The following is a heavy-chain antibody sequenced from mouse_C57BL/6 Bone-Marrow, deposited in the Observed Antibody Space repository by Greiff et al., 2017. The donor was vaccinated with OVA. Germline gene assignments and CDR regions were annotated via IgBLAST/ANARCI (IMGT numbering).Heavy chain of an antibody. D-gene: IGHD2-5*01. CDR2: IDPEDGET. CDR3: ARLGGAYYSNYEVDY. CDR1: GFNIKDYY. Sequence: VQLQQSGAELVKPGASVKLSCTASGFNIKDYYMHWVKQRTEQGLEWIGRIDPEDGETKYAPKSQGKATITADTSSHTAYLQLSSLTSEDTAVYYGARLGGAYYSNYEVDYWGQGTTLTVSS. J-gene: IGHJ2*01. V-gene: IGHV14-2*01.